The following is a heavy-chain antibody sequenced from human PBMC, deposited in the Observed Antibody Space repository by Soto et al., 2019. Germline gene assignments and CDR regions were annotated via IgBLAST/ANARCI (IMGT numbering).Heavy chain of an antibody. CDR1: GYTFTGYF. CDR3: ARGGGTTLAPLP. Sequence: QVQLLQSGAEVKKPGASVKVSCKASGYTFTGYFMHWVRQAPGEGLEWMGWINTNSGATKYAPKFQGRVTMTRDTSNRTAYLELRRLTSDDTAIYYCARGGGTTLAPLPWGQGTPVTVSS. J-gene: IGHJ5*02. D-gene: IGHD3-16*01. CDR2: INTNSGAT. V-gene: IGHV1-2*02.